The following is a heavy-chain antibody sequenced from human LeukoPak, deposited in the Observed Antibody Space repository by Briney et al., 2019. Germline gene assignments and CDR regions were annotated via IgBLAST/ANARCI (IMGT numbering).Heavy chain of an antibody. J-gene: IGHJ3*02. V-gene: IGHV3-21*01. Sequence: GGSLRLSCAASGFTFSSYSMNWVRQAPGKGLEWVSSISSSSSYIYYADSVKGRFTISRDNAKNSLYLQMNSLRAEDTAVYYCARDVKAGLNSSPFAFDIWGQGTMVTVSS. CDR2: ISSSSSYI. D-gene: IGHD2/OR15-2a*01. CDR1: GFTFSSYS. CDR3: ARDVKAGLNSSPFAFDI.